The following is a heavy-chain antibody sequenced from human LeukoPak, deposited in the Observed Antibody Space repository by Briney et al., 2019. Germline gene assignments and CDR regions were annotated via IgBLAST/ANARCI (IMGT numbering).Heavy chain of an antibody. CDR2: ISWNSGSI. CDR3: AKDTGGYDLYWYFDL. CDR1: RFTFDDYA. J-gene: IGHJ2*01. D-gene: IGHD5-12*01. Sequence: PGRSLRLSCAASRFTFDDYAMHWVRQAPGNGLEWVSGISWNSGSIGYAVSVKGRFTISRDNAKNSLYLQMNSLSAEDTALYYCAKDTGGYDLYWYFDLWGRGTLVTVSS. V-gene: IGHV3-9*01.